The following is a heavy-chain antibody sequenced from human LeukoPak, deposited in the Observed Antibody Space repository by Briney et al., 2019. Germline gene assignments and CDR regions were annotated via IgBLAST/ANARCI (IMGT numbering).Heavy chain of an antibody. J-gene: IGHJ4*02. CDR1: GGTFSSYC. D-gene: IGHD6-19*01. Sequence: WGSLTLSCAASGGTFSSYCMHWVRQAPGKGLEWVAVIWYDGSNKYYAASVKGRFTISRDNSKNTLYLQMTSLRAEDTAVYYCARDGYSSGWYGLDYWGQGTLVTVSS. V-gene: IGHV3-33*01. CDR3: ARDGYSSGWYGLDY. CDR2: IWYDGSNK.